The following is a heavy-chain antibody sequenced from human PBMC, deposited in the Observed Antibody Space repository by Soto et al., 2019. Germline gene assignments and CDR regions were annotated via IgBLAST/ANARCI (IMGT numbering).Heavy chain of an antibody. J-gene: IGHJ5*02. CDR1: GGSISSSSYY. D-gene: IGHD5-18*01. CDR3: GGGRDTAMVSKGTWFAP. V-gene: IGHV4-39*07. Sequence: SETLSLTCTVSGGSISSSSYYWGWIRQPPGKGLEWIGSIYYSGSTYYNPSLKSRVTISVDTSKNRFSLKLSSVTSADTAVSYFGGGRDTAMVSKGTWFAPGGKGTPVTVP. CDR2: IYYSGST.